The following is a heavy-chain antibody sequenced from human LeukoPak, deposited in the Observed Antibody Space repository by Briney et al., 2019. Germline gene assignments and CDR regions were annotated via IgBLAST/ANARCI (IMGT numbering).Heavy chain of an antibody. Sequence: PSETLSLTCTVSGGSISSYCWSWIRQPPGKGLEWIGYIYYSGSTNYNPSLKSRVTISVDTSKNQFSLKLSSVTAADTAVYYCAREGRSMDVWGKGTTVTVSS. CDR1: GGSISSYC. CDR2: IYYSGST. CDR3: AREGRSMDV. V-gene: IGHV4-59*01. J-gene: IGHJ6*04.